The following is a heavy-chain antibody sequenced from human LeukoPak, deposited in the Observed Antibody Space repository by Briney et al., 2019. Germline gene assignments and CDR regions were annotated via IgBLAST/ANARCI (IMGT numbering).Heavy chain of an antibody. Sequence: GGSLRLSCTVSGLIYSDAWMSWVRQAPGKGLEWVGRIKSKGGGGTTDYAAPVKGRFTISRDDSKNTLYLQMNSLRAEDTAVYYCAKDGLVWFGELNWGQGTLVTVSS. CDR2: IKSKGGGGTT. J-gene: IGHJ4*02. V-gene: IGHV3-15*01. D-gene: IGHD3-10*01. CDR1: GLIYSDAW. CDR3: AKDGLVWFGELN.